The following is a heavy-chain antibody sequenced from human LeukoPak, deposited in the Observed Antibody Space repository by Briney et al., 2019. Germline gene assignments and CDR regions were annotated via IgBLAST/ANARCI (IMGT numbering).Heavy chain of an antibody. CDR3: AREWGVTIFGVVNYAFDI. CDR1: GFTFSSYW. Sequence: GGSLRLSCAASGFTFSSYWMSWVRQAPGKGLEWVANIKQDGSKKYYVDSVKGRFTISRDNAKNSLYLQMNSLRAEDTAVYYCAREWGVTIFGVVNYAFDIWGQGTMVTVSS. D-gene: IGHD3-3*01. CDR2: IKQDGSKK. J-gene: IGHJ3*02. V-gene: IGHV3-7*01.